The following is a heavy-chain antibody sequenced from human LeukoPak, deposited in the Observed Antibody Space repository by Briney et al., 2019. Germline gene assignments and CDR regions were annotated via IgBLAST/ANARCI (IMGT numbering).Heavy chain of an antibody. V-gene: IGHV3-74*01. CDR3: AREYYSNYFLYYYYGMDV. Sequence: GGSLRLSCAASGFTFSSYAMSWVRQAPGKGLVWVSRINSDGSSTSYADSVKGRFTISRDNAKNTLYLQMNSLRAEDTAVYYCAREYYSNYFLYYYYGMDVWGKGTTVTVSS. J-gene: IGHJ6*04. D-gene: IGHD4-4*01. CDR2: INSDGSST. CDR1: GFTFSSYA.